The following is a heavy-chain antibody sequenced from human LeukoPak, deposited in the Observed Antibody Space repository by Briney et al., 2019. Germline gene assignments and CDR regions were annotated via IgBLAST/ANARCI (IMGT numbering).Heavy chain of an antibody. V-gene: IGHV3-23*01. Sequence: GGSLRLSCAASGFIFSNYIVTWVRQAPGRGLDWVSSISGSGGSRYYGDSVKGRFTISRDNPKNTVYLQLNSLRAEDTAVYYCAKVSTETYYDYWGQGTLVTVSS. D-gene: IGHD1-1*01. CDR3: AKVSTETYYDY. CDR1: GFIFSNYI. CDR2: ISGSGGSR. J-gene: IGHJ4*02.